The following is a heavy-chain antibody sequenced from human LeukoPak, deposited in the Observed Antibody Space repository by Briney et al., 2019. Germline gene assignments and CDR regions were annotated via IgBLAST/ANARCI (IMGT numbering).Heavy chain of an antibody. V-gene: IGHV4-4*07. CDR1: GDSMGNDY. CDR3: ARNELRSYGLVHY. D-gene: IGHD1-26*01. J-gene: IGHJ4*02. CDR2: ISTSGNT. Sequence: SETLSLTCTVSGDSMGNDYWSWIRQSAGKGLEWIGRISTSGNTDYNPSLRSRVTMSMDTSRNQFSLTLTSMTAADTAVYYCARNELRSYGLVHYWGQGTLVTVSS.